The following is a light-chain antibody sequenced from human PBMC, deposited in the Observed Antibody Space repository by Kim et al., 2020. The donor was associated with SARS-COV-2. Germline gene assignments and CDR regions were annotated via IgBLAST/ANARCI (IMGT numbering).Light chain of an antibody. CDR1: SSNIGAGYD. Sequence: QSVLTQLPSVSGAPGQRVTISCTGSSSNIGAGYDVHWYQQLPGTAPKFLIYGNNNRPSGVPDRFSGSKSGTSASLAITGLQAEDEADYYCQSYDKSLSGYVFGTGTKVTVL. J-gene: IGLJ1*01. CDR2: GNN. CDR3: QSYDKSLSGYV. V-gene: IGLV1-40*01.